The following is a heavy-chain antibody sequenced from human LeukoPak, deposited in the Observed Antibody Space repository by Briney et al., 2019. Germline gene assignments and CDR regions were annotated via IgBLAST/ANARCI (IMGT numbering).Heavy chain of an antibody. J-gene: IGHJ4*02. CDR2: MYFSGST. Sequence: SETLSLTCTVSGASISRTSYYWGWIRQPPGKGLEWIATMYFSGSTYYNPSLKSRVTILVDTSKNQLSLKLSSVTAADTAVYYCASGSGYFFDYWGQGTLVTVSS. D-gene: IGHD1-14*01. CDR3: ASGSGYFFDY. CDR1: GASISRTSYY. V-gene: IGHV4-39*01.